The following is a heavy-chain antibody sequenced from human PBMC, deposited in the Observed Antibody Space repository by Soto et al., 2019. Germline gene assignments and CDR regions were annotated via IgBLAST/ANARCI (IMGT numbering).Heavy chain of an antibody. CDR1: GFTFSNYD. V-gene: IGHV3-23*01. D-gene: IGHD4-17*01. CDR3: ATVPLRPYYFHY. J-gene: IGHJ4*02. Sequence: EVQLLDSGGGLVQPGGSLRLSCAASGFTFSNYDMTWVRQAPGKGLEWVSRIGGSGDRTYYADSVKGRFTISRDNTRNTLYLQMNSLRAEDTAMYYCATVPLRPYYFHYWRQGARVPVSS. CDR2: IGGSGDRT.